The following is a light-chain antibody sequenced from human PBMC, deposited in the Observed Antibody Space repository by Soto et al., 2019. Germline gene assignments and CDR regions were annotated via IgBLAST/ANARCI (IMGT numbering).Light chain of an antibody. CDR3: QQYNSYSWT. Sequence: QVTQSPSPMSSSVGDRATITCLAGQTITGWLAWYQQKPGKAPKLLISDGSTLKSGVPSRFNGSGSGTEFTLTISSLQPDDFATYYCQQYNSYSWTFGQGTKVDIK. CDR1: QTITGW. J-gene: IGKJ1*01. V-gene: IGKV1-5*01. CDR2: DGS.